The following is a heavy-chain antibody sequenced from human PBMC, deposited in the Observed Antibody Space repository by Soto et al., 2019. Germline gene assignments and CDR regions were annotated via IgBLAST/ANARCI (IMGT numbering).Heavy chain of an antibody. CDR2: IIPIFGTA. J-gene: IGHJ5*02. Sequence: GASVKVSCKASGGTFSSYAISWVRQAPGQGLEWMGGIIPIFGTANYAQKFQGRVTITADKSTSTAYMELSSLRSEDTAVYYCASLIAAAGYNWFDPWGQGTLVT. V-gene: IGHV1-69*06. D-gene: IGHD6-13*01. CDR1: GGTFSSYA. CDR3: ASLIAAAGYNWFDP.